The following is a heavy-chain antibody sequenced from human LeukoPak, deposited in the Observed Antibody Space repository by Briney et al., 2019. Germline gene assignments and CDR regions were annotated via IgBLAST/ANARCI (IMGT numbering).Heavy chain of an antibody. J-gene: IGHJ4*02. V-gene: IGHV1-24*01. CDR2: FDPEDGET. Sequence: ASVKVSCKVSGYTLTELSMHWVQQAPGKGLEWMGGFDPEDGETIYAQKFQGRVTMTKDTSTDTAYMELSSLRSEDTAVYYCATFFYTSWYRPLIVDYWGQGTLVTVSS. CDR1: GYTLTELS. CDR3: ATFFYTSWYRPLIVDY. D-gene: IGHD6-13*01.